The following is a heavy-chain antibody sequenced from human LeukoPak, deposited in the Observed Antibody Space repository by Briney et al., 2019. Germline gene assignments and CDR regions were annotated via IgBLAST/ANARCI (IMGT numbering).Heavy chain of an antibody. Sequence: SETLSLTCTVSGGSISSGGYYWSWIRQHPGKGLEWIGYIYYSGSTYYNPSLKSRVTISVDTSKNQFSPKLSSVTAADTAVYYCARRPAGYYYGMDVWGQGTTVTVSS. V-gene: IGHV4-31*03. CDR3: ARRPAGYYYGMDV. CDR1: GGSISSGGYY. CDR2: IYYSGST. J-gene: IGHJ6*02. D-gene: IGHD6-25*01.